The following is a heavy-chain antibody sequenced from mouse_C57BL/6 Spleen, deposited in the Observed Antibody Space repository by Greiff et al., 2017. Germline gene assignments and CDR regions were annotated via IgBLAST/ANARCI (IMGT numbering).Heavy chain of an antibody. CDR2: IDPSDSYT. CDR3: ARHGGRNFDY. CDR1: GYTFTSYW. V-gene: IGHV1-59*01. Sequence: VQLQQSGAELVRPGTSVKLSCKASGYTFTSYWMHWVKQRPGQGLEWIGVIDPSDSYTNYNQKFKGKATLTVDTSSSTAYMQLSSLTSEDSAVYYCARHGGRNFDYWGQGTTLTVSS. J-gene: IGHJ2*01.